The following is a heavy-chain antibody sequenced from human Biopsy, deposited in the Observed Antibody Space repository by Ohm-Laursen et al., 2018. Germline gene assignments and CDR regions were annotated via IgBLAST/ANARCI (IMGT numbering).Heavy chain of an antibody. CDR1: GYTFTGYH. CDR3: TRGGYYYDSLAYYYWFDP. Sequence: ASVKVSCKASGYTFTGYHVHWVRQAPGQGLEWMGWINAKTGDTNYAQKFQGRVTITRDTSISTAYVDLSSLRSDDTAVYYCTRGGYYYDSLAYYYWFDPWGQGTLVTASS. D-gene: IGHD3-22*01. V-gene: IGHV1-2*02. CDR2: INAKTGDT. J-gene: IGHJ5*02.